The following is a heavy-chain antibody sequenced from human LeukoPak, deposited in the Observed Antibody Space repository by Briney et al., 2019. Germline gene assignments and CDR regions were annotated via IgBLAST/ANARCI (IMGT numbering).Heavy chain of an antibody. CDR1: GYTLTGYY. CDR2: INPNSGGT. D-gene: IGHD3-16*01. J-gene: IGHJ4*02. V-gene: IGHV1-2*02. CDR3: ARGPQVYDIRDSTAAKIDY. Sequence: ASVKVSCKASGYTLTGYYMHWVRQAPGQGLEWMGWINPNSGGTNYAQKFQGRVTMTRDTSISTAYMELSRLRSDDTAVYYCARGPQVYDIRDSTAAKIDYWGQGTLVTVSS.